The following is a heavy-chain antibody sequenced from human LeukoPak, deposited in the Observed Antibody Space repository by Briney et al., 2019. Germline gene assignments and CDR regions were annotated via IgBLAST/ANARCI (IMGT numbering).Heavy chain of an antibody. CDR2: INHSGST. CDR3: ARDTTTVTTIWFDP. J-gene: IGHJ5*02. V-gene: IGHV4-34*01. Sequence: SETLSLTCAVCGGSFSGYYLSWIRQPPGKGLEWIGEINHSGSTNYNPSLKSRVTISVDTSKNQFSLKLSSVTAADTAVYYCARDTTTVTTIWFDPWGQGTLVTVSS. CDR1: GGSFSGYY. D-gene: IGHD4-11*01.